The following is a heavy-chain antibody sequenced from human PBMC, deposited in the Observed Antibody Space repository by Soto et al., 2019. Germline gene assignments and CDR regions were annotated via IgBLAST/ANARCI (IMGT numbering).Heavy chain of an antibody. D-gene: IGHD3-22*01. V-gene: IGHV5-51*01. CDR1: GYRFTSYW. CDR3: ARKDKSGYFNWFDP. Sequence: GESLKISCRTSGYRFTSYWIAWVRQMPGKGLEWMGIIFPSDSDTRYSPSYQGQVTISADRSTSTVFLQWASLKASDTAVYFCARKDKSGYFNWFDPWGQGTLVTVSS. CDR2: IFPSDSDT. J-gene: IGHJ5*02.